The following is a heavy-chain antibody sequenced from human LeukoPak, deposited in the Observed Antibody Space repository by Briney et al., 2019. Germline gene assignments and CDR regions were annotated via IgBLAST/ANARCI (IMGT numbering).Heavy chain of an antibody. CDR3: AKDMRFDWTPYYFDY. D-gene: IGHD3-9*01. Sequence: PGGSLRLSCAASGFTFSSYAMSWVRQAPGKGLEWVSAISGSGGSTYYADSVEGRFTISRDNSKNTLYLQMNSLRAEDTAVYYCAKDMRFDWTPYYFDYWGQGTLVTVSS. J-gene: IGHJ4*02. V-gene: IGHV3-23*01. CDR2: ISGSGGST. CDR1: GFTFSSYA.